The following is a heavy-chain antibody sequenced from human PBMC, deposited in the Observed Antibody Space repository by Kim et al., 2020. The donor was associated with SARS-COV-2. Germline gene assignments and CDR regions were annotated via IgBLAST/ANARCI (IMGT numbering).Heavy chain of an antibody. D-gene: IGHD6-6*01. CDR3: AKDRAARPFGMDV. Sequence: GGSLRLSCAASGFTFDDYTMHWVRQAPGKGLEWVSLISWDGGSTYYADSVKGRFTISRDNSKNSLYLQMNSLRTEDTALYYCAKDRAARPFGMDVWGQGTTVTVSS. V-gene: IGHV3-43*01. CDR2: ISWDGGST. J-gene: IGHJ6*02. CDR1: GFTFDDYT.